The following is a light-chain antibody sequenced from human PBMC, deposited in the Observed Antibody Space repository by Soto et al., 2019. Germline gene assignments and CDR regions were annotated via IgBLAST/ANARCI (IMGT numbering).Light chain of an antibody. CDR2: DVS. J-gene: IGLJ1*01. Sequence: QSVLTQPASVSGSPGQWITISCTGTSSDFGSYIYVSWYQHHPGKAPKLMIYDVSNRPSGVSNRFSGSKSGNTASLTISGLQAEDEAEYYCVSYTTFSSYVFGTGTKVTVL. CDR3: VSYTTFSSYV. CDR1: SSDFGSYIY. V-gene: IGLV2-14*01.